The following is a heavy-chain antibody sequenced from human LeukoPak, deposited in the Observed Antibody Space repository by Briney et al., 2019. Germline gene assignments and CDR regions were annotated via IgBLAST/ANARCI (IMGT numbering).Heavy chain of an antibody. V-gene: IGHV4-4*09. J-gene: IGHJ5*02. CDR1: GGSISSYY. CDR3: ARRYYDFWSGYLGWFDP. Sequence: PSETLSLTCTVSGGSISSYYWSWIRQPPGKGLEWIGYIYASGSTNYNPSLKSRVTISVDTSKNQFSLKLSSVTAADTAVYYCARRYYDFWSGYLGWFDPWGQGTLVTVSS. D-gene: IGHD3-3*01. CDR2: IYASGST.